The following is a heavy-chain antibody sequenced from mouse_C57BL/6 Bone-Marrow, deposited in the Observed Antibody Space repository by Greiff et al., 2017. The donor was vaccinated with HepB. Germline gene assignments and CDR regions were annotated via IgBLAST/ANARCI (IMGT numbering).Heavy chain of an antibody. J-gene: IGHJ4*01. Sequence: VQLVESGAELVRPGASVKLSCKASGYTFTDYYINWVKQRPGQGLEWIARIYPGSGNTYYNEKFKGKATLTAEKSSSTAYMQLSSLTSEDSAVYFCAAQATYAMDYWGQGTSVTVSS. CDR2: IYPGSGNT. CDR1: GYTFTDYY. V-gene: IGHV1-76*01. CDR3: AAQATYAMDY. D-gene: IGHD3-2*02.